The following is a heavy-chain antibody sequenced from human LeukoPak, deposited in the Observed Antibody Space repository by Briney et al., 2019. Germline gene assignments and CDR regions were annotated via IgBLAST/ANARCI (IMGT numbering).Heavy chain of an antibody. Sequence: ASVKVSCKASGYTFTSYGISWVRQAPGQGHEWMGWISVYNGNTNYAQKLQGRVTMTTDTSKSTAYMELRSLRSGDTAVYYCAMLGRTVPVHRNWFDPWGQGTLVTVSS. J-gene: IGHJ5*02. CDR1: GYTFTSYG. CDR3: AMLGRTVPVHRNWFDP. D-gene: IGHD2-2*01. V-gene: IGHV1-18*04. CDR2: ISVYNGNT.